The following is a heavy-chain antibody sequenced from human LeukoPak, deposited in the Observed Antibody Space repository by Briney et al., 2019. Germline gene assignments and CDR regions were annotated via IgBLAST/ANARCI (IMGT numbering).Heavy chain of an antibody. V-gene: IGHV3-73*01. CDR3: TSRGYSGYDLGY. Sequence: SGGSLRLSCAASGFTFSGSAMHWVRQASGKGLEWVGSIRSKANSYETAYAASVKGRFTISRDDSKNTAYLQMNSLKTEDTAVYYCTSRGYSGYDLGYWGQGPLVTVSA. CDR2: IRSKANSYET. J-gene: IGHJ4*02. D-gene: IGHD5-12*01. CDR1: GFTFSGSA.